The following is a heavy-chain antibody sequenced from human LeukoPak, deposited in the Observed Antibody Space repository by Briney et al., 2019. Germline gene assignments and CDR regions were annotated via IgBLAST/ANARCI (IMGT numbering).Heavy chain of an antibody. CDR1: GGSISSGYYC. Sequence: SETLSLTCTVSGGSISSGYYCWSWIRQPPGKGLEYIGYIYYGGTYYNPSLKSRVTISVDTSKNQFSLKLSSVTAAGTAVYYCARGTWSSSIDYWGQGTLVTVSS. CDR3: ARGTWSSSIDY. J-gene: IGHJ4*02. D-gene: IGHD6-6*01. V-gene: IGHV4-30-4*01. CDR2: IYYGGT.